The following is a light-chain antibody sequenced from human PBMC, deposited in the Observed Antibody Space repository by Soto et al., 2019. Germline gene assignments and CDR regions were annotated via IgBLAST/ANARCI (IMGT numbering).Light chain of an antibody. V-gene: IGLV2-14*03. CDR2: DVS. CDR3: SSHTNTNSYV. J-gene: IGLJ1*01. Sequence: QSVLTQPASVSGSPGQSITISCTGTSSDVGGSDYVSWYQHHPDEAPKLVISDVSNRPSGVSYRFSGSKSGNTASLTISGLQAEDEAIYYCSSHTNTNSYVFGTGTKVTVL. CDR1: SSDVGGSDY.